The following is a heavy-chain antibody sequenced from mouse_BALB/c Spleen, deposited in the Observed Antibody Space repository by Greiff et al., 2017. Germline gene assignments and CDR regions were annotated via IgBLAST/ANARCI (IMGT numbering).Heavy chain of an antibody. D-gene: IGHD1-1*01. V-gene: IGHV5-17*02. CDR3: ARGGSSYGYAMDY. CDR1: GFTFSSFG. Sequence: EVKLMESGGGLVQPGGSRKLSCAASGFTFSSFGMHWVRQAPEKGLEWVAYISSGSSTIYYADTVKGRFTISRDNHKNTLFLQMTSLRSEDTAMYYCARGGSSYGYAMDYWGQGTSVTVSS. CDR2: ISSGSSTI. J-gene: IGHJ4*01.